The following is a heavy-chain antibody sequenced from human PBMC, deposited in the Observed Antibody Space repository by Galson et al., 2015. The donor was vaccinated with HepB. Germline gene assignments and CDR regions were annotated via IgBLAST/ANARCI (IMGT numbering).Heavy chain of an antibody. J-gene: IGHJ3*02. Sequence: SVKVSCKASGGTFSSYAISWVRQAPGQGLEWMGGIIPIFGTANYAQKFQGRVTITADESTSTAYMELSSLRSEDTAVYYCARVKGGYNLGAFDIWGQGTVVTVSS. D-gene: IGHD5-24*01. CDR3: ARVKGGYNLGAFDI. V-gene: IGHV1-69*13. CDR1: GGTFSSYA. CDR2: IIPIFGTA.